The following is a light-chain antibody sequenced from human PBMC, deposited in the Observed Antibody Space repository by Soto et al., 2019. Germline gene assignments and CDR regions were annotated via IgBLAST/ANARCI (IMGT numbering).Light chain of an antibody. V-gene: IGLV2-14*01. CDR1: SSDIGVYNY. CDR2: EVN. J-gene: IGLJ1*01. CDR3: SSFTPASTLV. Sequence: QSALTQPAAVSGSPGQSITISCTGTSSDIGVYNYVTWYQQHPGKAPKLVIYEVNNRPSGVSDRFSGSKSDNTASLTISGLQAEDEADYYCSSFTPASTLVFGTGTKVTVL.